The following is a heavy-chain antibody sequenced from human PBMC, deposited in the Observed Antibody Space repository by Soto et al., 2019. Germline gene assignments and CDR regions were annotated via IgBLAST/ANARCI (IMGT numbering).Heavy chain of an antibody. Sequence: GGSLRLSCASSGFTFDDYAMYLVRQVLGKGLEWVSSISWNSGNIGYADSVKGRFTTSRDNAENSLYLQMNSLRPEDTALYYCVRSKGGYSYGTPFDYWGQGTLVTVSS. D-gene: IGHD5-18*01. J-gene: IGHJ4*02. CDR3: VRSKGGYSYGTPFDY. CDR2: ISWNSGNI. V-gene: IGHV3-9*01. CDR1: GFTFDDYA.